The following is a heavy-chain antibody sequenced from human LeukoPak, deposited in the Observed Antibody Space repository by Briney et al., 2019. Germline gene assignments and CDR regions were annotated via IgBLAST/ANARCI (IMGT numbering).Heavy chain of an antibody. D-gene: IGHD7-27*01. J-gene: IGHJ4*02. CDR2: IIPIFGTA. CDR3: ARVTTWGSHPRNFDY. V-gene: IGHV1-69*13. CDR1: GGTFSSYA. Sequence: SVKVSCKASGGTFSSYAISWVRQAPGQGLEWMGGIIPIFGTANYAQKFQGRVTITADESTSTAYMELSSLRSEDTAVYYCARVTTWGSHPRNFDYWGREPWSPSPQ.